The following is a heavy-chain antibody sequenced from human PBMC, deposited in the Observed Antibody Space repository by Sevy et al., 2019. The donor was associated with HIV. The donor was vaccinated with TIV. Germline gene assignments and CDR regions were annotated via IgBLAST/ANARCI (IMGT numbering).Heavy chain of an antibody. D-gene: IGHD3-16*01. CDR2: ISDSGHIK. J-gene: IGHJ4*02. CDR3: VRGGGRIHDFDY. CDR1: GFTFSDFY. V-gene: IGHV3-11*01. Sequence: GGSLRLSCAASGFTFSDFYMSWIRQAPGKGLEWVSYISDSGHIKHYEVSVKGRFLISRDNAHNTVHLQMNSLTSADTADYYCVRGGGRIHDFDYWGRRTLVTVSS.